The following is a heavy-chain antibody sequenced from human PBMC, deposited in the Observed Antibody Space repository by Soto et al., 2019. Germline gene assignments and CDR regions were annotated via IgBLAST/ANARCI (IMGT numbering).Heavy chain of an antibody. V-gene: IGHV1-69*02. D-gene: IGHD3-10*01. CDR2: FNPILSFS. CDR3: ATSFGSGSRAFDY. Sequence: QVQLVQSGAEVKKPGSSVKVSCKASGDTFSFYTINWVRQAPGLGLEWMGRFNPILSFSNSALKFQGRVTLTADKSTSTAYMVLSSLRSEDTAIYYCATSFGSGSRAFDYWGQGALVTVSS. CDR1: GDTFSFYT. J-gene: IGHJ4*02.